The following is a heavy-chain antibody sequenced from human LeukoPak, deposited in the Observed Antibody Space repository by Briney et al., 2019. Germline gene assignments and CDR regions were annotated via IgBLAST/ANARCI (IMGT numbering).Heavy chain of an antibody. CDR3: ATASTRDAFDI. CDR2: FDPEDGET. Sequence: ASVKVSGKVSGSTLTELSMNWVRQAPGKGLEWMGGFDPEDGETIYAQKFQGRVTMTEDTSTDTAYMELSSLRSEDTAVYYCATASTRDAFDIWGQGTMVTVSS. J-gene: IGHJ3*02. CDR1: GSTLTELS. V-gene: IGHV1-24*01. D-gene: IGHD5/OR15-5a*01.